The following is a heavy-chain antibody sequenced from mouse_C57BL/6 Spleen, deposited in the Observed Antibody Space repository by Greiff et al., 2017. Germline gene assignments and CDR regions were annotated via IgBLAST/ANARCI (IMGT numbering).Heavy chain of an antibody. D-gene: IGHD1-1*01. CDR3: ARESRGFAY. V-gene: IGHV3-6*01. CDR2: ISYDGSN. J-gene: IGHJ3*01. CDR1: GYSITSCYY. Sequence: EVQLQQSGPGLVKPSPSLSLTCSVTGYSITSCYYWNWIRQFPGNKLEWMGYISYDGSNNYNPSLKNRISITHDTSKNQFFLKLHSVTTEDTATYYCARESRGFAYWGQGTLVTVSA.